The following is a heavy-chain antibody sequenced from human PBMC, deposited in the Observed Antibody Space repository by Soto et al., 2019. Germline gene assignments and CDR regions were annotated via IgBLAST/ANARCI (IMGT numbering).Heavy chain of an antibody. D-gene: IGHD3-22*01. CDR2: IYYSGST. Sequence: LSLTCTVSGGSVSSGSYYWSWIRQPPGKGLEWIGYIYYSGSTNYNPSLKSRVTISVDTSKNQFSLKLSSVTAADTAVYYCAGGFDDSSGYYPYYFDYWGQGTLVTVSS. J-gene: IGHJ4*02. CDR1: GGSVSSGSYY. V-gene: IGHV4-61*01. CDR3: AGGFDDSSGYYPYYFDY.